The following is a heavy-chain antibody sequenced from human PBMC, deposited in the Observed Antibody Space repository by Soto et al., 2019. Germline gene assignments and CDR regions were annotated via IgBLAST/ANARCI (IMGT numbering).Heavy chain of an antibody. Sequence: PSETLSLTCTVSGGSISSYYWSWIRQPPGKGLEWIGYIYYSGSTNYNPSLKSRVTISVDTSKNRFSLKLSSVTAADTAVYYCARHLGAVAGSDAFDIWGQGTMVTVSS. D-gene: IGHD6-19*01. CDR3: ARHLGAVAGSDAFDI. CDR2: IYYSGST. J-gene: IGHJ3*02. CDR1: GGSISSYY. V-gene: IGHV4-59*08.